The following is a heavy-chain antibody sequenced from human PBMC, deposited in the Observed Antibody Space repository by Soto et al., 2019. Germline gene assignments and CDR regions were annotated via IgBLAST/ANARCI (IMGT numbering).Heavy chain of an antibody. CDR1: GLTFGDYA. V-gene: IGHV3-49*05. Sequence: EVQLVESGGGLVKPGRSLRLSCTASGLTFGDYAMSWFRQAPGKGLEWVGFIRSKAYGGTTEYAASVKGRFTISRDDSESIAYLQINSLKTEDTAVYYCTRDSSAAAYWGQGTLVTVSS. CDR2: IRSKAYGGTT. D-gene: IGHD3-22*01. CDR3: TRDSSAAAY. J-gene: IGHJ4*02.